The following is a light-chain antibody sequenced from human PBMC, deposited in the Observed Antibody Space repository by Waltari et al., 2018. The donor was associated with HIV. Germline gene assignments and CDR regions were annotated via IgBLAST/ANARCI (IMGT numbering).Light chain of an antibody. J-gene: IGKJ1*01. CDR1: QSISNW. CDR2: KAS. CDR3: QQYNSYWT. Sequence: DIQMTQSPSTLSASVGDRVTITCRASQSISNWLAWYQQKPDKAPKLLIYKASSLQSGAPSRFSGSGYGTEFTLTISSLQPDDFATYYCQQYNSYWTYGQGTKVEIK. V-gene: IGKV1-5*03.